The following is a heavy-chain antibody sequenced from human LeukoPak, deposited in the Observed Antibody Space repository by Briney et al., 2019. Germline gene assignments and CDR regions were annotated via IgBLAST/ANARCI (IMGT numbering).Heavy chain of an antibody. V-gene: IGHV3-23*01. D-gene: IGHD2-15*01. CDR3: AKTPSFRVAATHFDY. Sequence: GGSLRLSCAASGFTFSSYAMSWVRQAPGKGLEWVSAISGSGGSTYYADSVKGRFTISRDNSKNTLYLQMNSLRAEDTAVYYCAKTPSFRVAATHFDYWGQGTLVTVSS. CDR1: GFTFSSYA. CDR2: ISGSGGST. J-gene: IGHJ4*02.